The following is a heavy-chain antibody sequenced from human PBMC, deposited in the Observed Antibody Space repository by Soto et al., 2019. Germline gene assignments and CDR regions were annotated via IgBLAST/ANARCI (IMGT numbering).Heavy chain of an antibody. J-gene: IGHJ4*02. Sequence: QVQLVESGGGVVQPGRSLRLSCAASGFTFSSYGMHWVRQAPGKGLEWVAVIWYDGSNKYYADSVKGRFTISRDNSKNTLYLQMNSLRAEDTAVYYWARDGGGNSHFDYWGQGTLVTVSS. CDR1: GFTFSSYG. D-gene: IGHD1-26*01. CDR3: ARDGGGNSHFDY. V-gene: IGHV3-33*01. CDR2: IWYDGSNK.